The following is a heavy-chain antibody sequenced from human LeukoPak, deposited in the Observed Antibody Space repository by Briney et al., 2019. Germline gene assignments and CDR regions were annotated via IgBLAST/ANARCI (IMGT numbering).Heavy chain of an antibody. CDR3: ARAPYSDSWYYFDY. J-gene: IGHJ4*02. V-gene: IGHV4-34*01. D-gene: IGHD2-8*01. CDR1: GGSFSGYY. CDR2: IYYSGST. Sequence: SETLSLTCAVYGGSFSGYYWSWIRQPPGKGLEWIGYIYYSGSTYYNPSLKSRVTISVDTSKNQFSLKLSSVTAADTAVYYCARAPYSDSWYYFDYWGQGTLVTVSS.